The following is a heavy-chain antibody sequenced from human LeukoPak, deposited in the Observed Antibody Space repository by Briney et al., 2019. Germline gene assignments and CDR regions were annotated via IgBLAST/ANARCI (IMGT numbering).Heavy chain of an antibody. CDR3: AREGRWLQYYFDY. CDR1: GGTFSSYA. D-gene: IGHD5-24*01. J-gene: IGHJ4*02. V-gene: IGHV1-69*04. Sequence: GASVKVSCKASGGTFSSYAISWVRQAPGQGLEWMGRINPILGIANYAQKFQGRVTITADKSTSTAYMELSSLRSEDTAVYYCAREGRWLQYYFDYWGQGTLVTVSS. CDR2: INPILGIA.